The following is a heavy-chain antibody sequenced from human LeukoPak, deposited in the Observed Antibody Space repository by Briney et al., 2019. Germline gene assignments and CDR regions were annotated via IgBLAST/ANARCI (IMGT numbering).Heavy chain of an antibody. J-gene: IGHJ4*02. CDR1: GFTFSSYS. CDR2: ISSSSSYI. CDR3: ARDFASRDYDSGTLDY. V-gene: IGHV3-21*01. D-gene: IGHD3-16*01. Sequence: GGSLRLSCAASGFTFSSYSMNWVRQAPGKGLEWVSSISSSSSYIYYADSVKGRFTISRDNAKNSLYLQMNSLRAEDTAVYYCARDFASRDYDSGTLDYWGQGTLVTVSS.